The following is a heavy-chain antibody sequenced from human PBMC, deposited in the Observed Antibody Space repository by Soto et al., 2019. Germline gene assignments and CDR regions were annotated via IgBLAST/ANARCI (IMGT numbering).Heavy chain of an antibody. V-gene: IGHV1-18*01. J-gene: IGHJ6*03. D-gene: IGHD2-2*01. CDR1: GYTFTSYG. CDR2: ISAYNGNT. Sequence: ASVKVSCKASGYTFTSYGISWVRQAPGQGLEWMGWISAYNGNTNYAQKLQGRVTMTTDTSTSTAYMELRSLRSDDTAVYYCARRVVVSAASRGPYYYYYYYMDVLGKGTTVTVS. CDR3: ARRVVVSAASRGPYYYYYYYMDV.